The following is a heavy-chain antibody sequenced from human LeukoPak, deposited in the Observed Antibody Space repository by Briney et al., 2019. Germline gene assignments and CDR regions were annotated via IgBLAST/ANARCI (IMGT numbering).Heavy chain of an antibody. CDR2: IYYSVNT. J-gene: IGHJ3*02. D-gene: IGHD5-24*01. V-gene: IGHV4-59*01. CDR3: AREDAEQMDNSFDI. Sequence: PSETLSLTCTVSGGSISSYYWSWIRQPPGKGLEWIGYIYYSVNTNYNPSLKSRVTISVDTSKNQFSLKLSSVTAADTAVYYCAREDAEQMDNSFDIWGQGTMVTVSS. CDR1: GGSISSYY.